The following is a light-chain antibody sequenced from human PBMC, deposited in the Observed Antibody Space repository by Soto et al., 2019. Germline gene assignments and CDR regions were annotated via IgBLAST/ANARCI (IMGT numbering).Light chain of an antibody. J-gene: IGKJ1*01. Sequence: DIQVTQHPSSLSASLRDRVTITWRASQHIRSDLGWYQQKPGKAPKLLISDASTLESGVPSRSSGSGSGPEFTLTISSLQPDDLGTYCCQHYNSCAWPFGQGTKV. CDR3: QHYNSCAWP. CDR2: DAS. CDR1: QHIRSD. V-gene: IGKV1-17*01.